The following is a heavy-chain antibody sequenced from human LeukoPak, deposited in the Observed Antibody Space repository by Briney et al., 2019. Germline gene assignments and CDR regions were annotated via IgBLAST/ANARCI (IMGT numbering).Heavy chain of an antibody. D-gene: IGHD2-21*02. V-gene: IGHV4-59*08. J-gene: IGHJ3*02. CDR3: ARGIVVVTADAFDI. Sequence: PSGTLSLTCTVSGGSISSYYWRWIRQPPGKGLEWIGYIYYSGSTNYNPSLKSRVTISVDTSKNQFSLKLSSVTAADTAVYYCARGIVVVTADAFDIWGQGTMVTVSS. CDR1: GGSISSYY. CDR2: IYYSGST.